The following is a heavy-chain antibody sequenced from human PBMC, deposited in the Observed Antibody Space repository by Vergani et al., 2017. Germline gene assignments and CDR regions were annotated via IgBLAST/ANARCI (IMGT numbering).Heavy chain of an antibody. CDR3: AKANPRNSGYDYLYYYHAMDV. V-gene: IGHV3-23*01. CDR1: GFTFNHYA. Sequence: EVQLLESGGDLVQPGGSLRLSCAASGFTFNHYAMNWVRQAPGKGLEWVSGISGSGGSTYYAGSVKGRFTISRDSSKNTLYRQMNSLSAGDTAVYYCAKANPRNSGYDYLYYYHAMDVWGQGTTVTVS. D-gene: IGHD5-12*01. J-gene: IGHJ6*02. CDR2: ISGSGGST.